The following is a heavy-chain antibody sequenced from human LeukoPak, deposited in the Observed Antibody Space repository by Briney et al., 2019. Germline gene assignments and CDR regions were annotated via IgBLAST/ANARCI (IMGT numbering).Heavy chain of an antibody. CDR2: ISWNSGTI. CDR3: ARGLEKGYSYGIGY. CDR1: GFTFDDYA. J-gene: IGHJ4*02. Sequence: PGGSLRLSCAASGFTFDDYAMHWVRQAPGKGLEWVSGISWNSGTIGHADSVKGRFTISRDNAKDSLYLQMNSLRTDDTALYYCARGLEKGYSYGIGYWGQGTLVTVSS. V-gene: IGHV3-9*01. D-gene: IGHD5-18*01.